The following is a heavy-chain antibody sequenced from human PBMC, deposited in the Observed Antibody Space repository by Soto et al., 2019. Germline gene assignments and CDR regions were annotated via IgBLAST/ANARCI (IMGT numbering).Heavy chain of an antibody. CDR2: IYYSGST. D-gene: IGHD3-10*01. CDR1: GGSISSGGYY. Sequence: SETLSLTCTVSGGSISSGGYYWSWIRQHPGKGLEWIGYIYYSGSTYYNPSLKSRVTISVDTSKNQFSLKLSSVTAADTAVYYCARDRVLLWFGSGAYYGMDVWGQGTTVTVSS. V-gene: IGHV4-31*03. J-gene: IGHJ6*02. CDR3: ARDRVLLWFGSGAYYGMDV.